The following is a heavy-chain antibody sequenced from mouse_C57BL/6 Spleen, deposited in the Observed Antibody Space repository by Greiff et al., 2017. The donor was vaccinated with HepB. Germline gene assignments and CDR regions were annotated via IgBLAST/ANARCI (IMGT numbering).Heavy chain of an antibody. D-gene: IGHD1-1*01. CDR2: IDPSDSYT. V-gene: IGHV1-69*01. Sequence: VQLQQPGAELVMPGASVKLSCKASGYTFTSYWMHWVKQRPGQGLEWIGEIDPSDSYTNYNQKFKGKSTLTVDKSSSTADLHLSRLTSEDSAVFYGARGEGTVGEAWFAYWGQGTLVTVSA. CDR3: ARGEGTVGEAWFAY. CDR1: GYTFTSYW. J-gene: IGHJ3*01.